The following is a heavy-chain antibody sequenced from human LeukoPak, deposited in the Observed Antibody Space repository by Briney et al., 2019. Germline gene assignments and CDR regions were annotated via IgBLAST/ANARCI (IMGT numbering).Heavy chain of an antibody. CDR1: GGSISSSSYY. V-gene: IGHV4-39*01. CDR3: ARCGDGNWFDP. CDR2: IYYSGST. J-gene: IGHJ5*02. D-gene: IGHD3-10*01. Sequence: PSETLSLTCTVSGGSISSSSYYWGWIRQPPGRGLEWIGSIYYSGSTYYNPSLKSRVTISVDTSKNQFSLKLSSVTAADTAVYYCARCGDGNWFDPWGQGTLVTVSS.